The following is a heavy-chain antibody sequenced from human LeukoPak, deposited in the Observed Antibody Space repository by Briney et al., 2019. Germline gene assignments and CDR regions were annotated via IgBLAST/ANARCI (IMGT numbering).Heavy chain of an antibody. V-gene: IGHV1-24*01. CDR2: FDPEDGET. Sequence: ASVKVSCTVSGYTLTELSMHWVRQAPGKGLEWMGGFDPEDGETIYAQKFQGRVTMTEDTSTDTAYMELSSLRSEDTAVYYCATVSLGHCSGGSCYAWFDPWGQGTLVTVSS. CDR3: ATVSLGHCSGGSCYAWFDP. J-gene: IGHJ5*02. CDR1: GYTLTELS. D-gene: IGHD2-15*01.